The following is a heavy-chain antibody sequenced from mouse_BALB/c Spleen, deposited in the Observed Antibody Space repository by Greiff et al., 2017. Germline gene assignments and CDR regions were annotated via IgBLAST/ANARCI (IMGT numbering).Heavy chain of an antibody. V-gene: IGHV1-14*01. D-gene: IGHD2-1*01. J-gene: IGHJ2*01. CDR2: INPYNDGT. CDR1: GYTFTSYV. CDR3: ARSGIYYGNYEDY. Sequence: VQLQQSGPELVKPGASVKMSCKASGYTFTSYVMHWVKQKPGQGLEWIGYINPYNDGTKYNEKFKGKATLTSDKSSSTAYMELSSLTSEDSAVYNCARSGIYYGNYEDYGGQGTTLTVAS.